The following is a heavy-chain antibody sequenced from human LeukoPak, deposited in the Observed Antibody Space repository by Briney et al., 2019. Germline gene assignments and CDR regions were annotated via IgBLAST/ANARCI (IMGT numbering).Heavy chain of an antibody. CDR1: GYTFTGYY. Sequence: GASVNVSCKASGYTFTGYYLHWMRQAPGQRLEWMGWINPNIGDTNYAQQFRGRVTMTRDTSISTAYMELSRLRSDDTAVYYCARDPGAQIYAGTLANDYWGQGTLVTVSS. D-gene: IGHD6-13*01. V-gene: IGHV1-2*02. J-gene: IGHJ4*02. CDR3: ARDPGAQIYAGTLANDY. CDR2: INPNIGDT.